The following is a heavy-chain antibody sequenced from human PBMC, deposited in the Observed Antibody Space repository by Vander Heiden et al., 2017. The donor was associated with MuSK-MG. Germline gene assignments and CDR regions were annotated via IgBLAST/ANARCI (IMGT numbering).Heavy chain of an antibody. Sequence: EVQLLESGGGLVQPGGSLRLSCAASGFTFSSYAMSWVRQAPGKGLEWVSAISGSGGSTYYEDSVKGRVTISRDNSKNTLYLQMNSLRAEETAVYYCAKGKSMGRGVIRALFDLWGRGTLVTVSS. J-gene: IGHJ2*01. CDR1: GFTFSSYA. CDR3: AKGKSMGRGVIRALFDL. V-gene: IGHV3-23*01. CDR2: ISGSGGST. D-gene: IGHD3-10*01.